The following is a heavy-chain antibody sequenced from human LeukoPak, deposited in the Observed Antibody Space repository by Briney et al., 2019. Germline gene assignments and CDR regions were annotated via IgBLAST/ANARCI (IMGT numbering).Heavy chain of an antibody. V-gene: IGHV3-15*01. Sequence: GGSLRLSCAASGFTFSNAWMSWVRQAPGKGLEWVGRIKSKTDGGTTDYAAPVKGRFTISRDDSKNTLYLQMNSLKTEDTAVYYCTTDTSGLTMVRGVQRPVDYWGQGTLVTVSS. J-gene: IGHJ4*02. CDR1: GFTFSNAW. CDR2: IKSKTDGGTT. D-gene: IGHD3-10*01. CDR3: TTDTSGLTMVRGVQRPVDY.